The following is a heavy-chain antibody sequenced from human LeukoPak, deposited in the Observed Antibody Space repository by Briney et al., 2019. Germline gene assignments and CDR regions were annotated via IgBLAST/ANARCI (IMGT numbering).Heavy chain of an antibody. CDR3: TRSFNRVYFDY. V-gene: IGHV3-49*04. J-gene: IGHJ4*02. CDR1: GFTFGDYA. Sequence: GALRLSCTASGFTFGDYAMSWVRQAPGKGLEWVGFIRSKAYGGTTEYAASVKGRFTISRDDSKSIAYLQMNSLKTEDTAVYYCTRSFNRVYFDYWGQGTLVTVSS. CDR2: IRSKAYGGTT. D-gene: IGHD1-14*01.